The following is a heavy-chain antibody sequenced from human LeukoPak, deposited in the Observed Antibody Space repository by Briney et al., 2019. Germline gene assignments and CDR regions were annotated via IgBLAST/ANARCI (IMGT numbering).Heavy chain of an antibody. J-gene: IGHJ5*02. CDR2: IYAGNGNT. Sequence: ASVKVSCKASGYTFTTYAMHWVRQAPGQRLEWMGWIYAGNGNTKYSQKFQDRVTITRDTSASTAYMELSSLRSEDTAVYYCARSYYYDSSGYYNWFDPWGQGTLVTVSS. D-gene: IGHD3-22*01. CDR3: ARSYYYDSSGYYNWFDP. CDR1: GYTFTTYA. V-gene: IGHV1-3*01.